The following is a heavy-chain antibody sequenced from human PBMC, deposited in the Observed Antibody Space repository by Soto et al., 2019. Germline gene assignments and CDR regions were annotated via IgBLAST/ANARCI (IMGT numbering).Heavy chain of an antibody. CDR3: AKGYCSSTSCYLVPVEYYYYYMDV. V-gene: IGHV3-33*06. CDR2: IWYSGSNK. D-gene: IGHD2-2*01. Sequence: GGSLRLSCAASGFTFSSYGMHWVRQAPGKGLEWVAVIWYSGSNKYYADSVKGRFTISRDNSKNTLYLQMNSLRAEDTAVYYCAKGYCSSTSCYLVPVEYYYYYMDVWGKGTTVTVSS. J-gene: IGHJ6*03. CDR1: GFTFSSYG.